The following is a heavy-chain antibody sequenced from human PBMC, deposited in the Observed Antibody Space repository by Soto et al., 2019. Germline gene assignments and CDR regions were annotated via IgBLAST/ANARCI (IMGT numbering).Heavy chain of an antibody. J-gene: IGHJ6*02. Sequence: ASVKVSCKASGYTFTGHYIHWVRQAPEQGPEWMGEIGPETGATRYAQKFQGRVTMTRDMSITTVYMELNNLSPDDTAIYYCARGDSTDCSNGVCSFFYNHDMDVWGQGTTGTSP. CDR3: ARGDSTDCSNGVCSFFYNHDMDV. V-gene: IGHV1-2*02. CDR1: GYTFTGHY. D-gene: IGHD2-8*01. CDR2: IGPETGAT.